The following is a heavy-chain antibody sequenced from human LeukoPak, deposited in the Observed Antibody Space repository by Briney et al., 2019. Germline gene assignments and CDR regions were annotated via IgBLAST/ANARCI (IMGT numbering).Heavy chain of an antibody. D-gene: IGHD3-10*01. V-gene: IGHV3-20*04. CDR3: ARWENHRWFGEFPMDY. Sequence: GGSLRLSCAASGFTFSSFWMSWVRQAPGKGLEWVSGINWNGGSTGYADSVKGRFTISRDNAKNSLYLQMNSLRAEDTALYYCARWENHRWFGEFPMDYWGQGTLVTVSS. CDR1: GFTFSSFW. CDR2: INWNGGST. J-gene: IGHJ4*02.